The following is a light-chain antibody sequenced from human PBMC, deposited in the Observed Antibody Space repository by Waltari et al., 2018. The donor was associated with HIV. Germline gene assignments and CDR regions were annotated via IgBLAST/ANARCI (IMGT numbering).Light chain of an antibody. CDR3: SSADTSGIV. CDR1: ALPKTY. V-gene: IGLV3-10*01. CDR2: EHT. Sequence: SYELNQPPSVSVFPGQTARITCSGDALPKTYVYWYQQKAGEAPRLVIYEHTKRGSGIPARLAGSTSGTVATLTITAAQVDDESDYYCSSADTSGIVFGGGTKLTVL. J-gene: IGLJ2*01.